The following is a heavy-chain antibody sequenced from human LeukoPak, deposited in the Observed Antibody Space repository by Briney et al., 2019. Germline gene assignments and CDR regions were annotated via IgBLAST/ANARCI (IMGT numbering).Heavy chain of an antibody. J-gene: IGHJ5*02. Sequence: PSQTLSLTCTVSGDSLSSGNYYWTWIRQPAGKGLEWIGRIYTNGETNYNPSLKSRVTILLDTSKNHFSLRLSSVTATDTAIYFCARGRGGRLSASNWFDTWGQGILATVSS. CDR1: GDSLSSGNYY. V-gene: IGHV4-61*02. CDR2: IYTNGET. D-gene: IGHD2/OR15-2a*01. CDR3: ARGRGGRLSASNWFDT.